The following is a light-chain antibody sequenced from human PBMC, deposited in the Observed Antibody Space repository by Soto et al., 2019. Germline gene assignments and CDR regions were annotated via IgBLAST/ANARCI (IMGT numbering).Light chain of an antibody. Sequence: QSVLTQPPSVSGAPGQRVTISCTGSSSNIGAGYDVHWYQQLPGTAPKLLIYGNSNRPSGVPDRFSGSKSGTSASLAITGLQAEDEADYYCQSYDSSLSVPVGTGTKVTV. V-gene: IGLV1-40*01. CDR2: GNS. CDR1: SSNIGAGYD. CDR3: QSYDSSLSVP. J-gene: IGLJ1*01.